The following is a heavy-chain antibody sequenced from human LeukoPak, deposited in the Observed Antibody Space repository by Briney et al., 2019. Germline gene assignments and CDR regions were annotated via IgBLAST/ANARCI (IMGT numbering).Heavy chain of an antibody. V-gene: IGHV4-30-2*01. CDR3: ARYLIAVAVCDH. J-gene: IGHJ4*02. Sequence: PSQTLSLTCAVSGGSISSGGYSWSWIPQPPGKGLEWIGYIYHSGSTYYNPSLKARVTISVDTSKSQFSLKLPSVTAAATAVYYCARYLIAVAVCDHWGQGALVTVSS. D-gene: IGHD6-19*01. CDR1: GGSISSGGYS. CDR2: IYHSGST.